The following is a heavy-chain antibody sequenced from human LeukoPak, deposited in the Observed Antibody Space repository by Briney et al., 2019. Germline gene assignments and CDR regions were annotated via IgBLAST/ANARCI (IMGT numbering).Heavy chain of an antibody. D-gene: IGHD3-10*01. V-gene: IGHV3-23*01. CDR2: ISDSGGTT. CDR1: GFTFSSYS. J-gene: IGHJ4*02. CDR3: AKDQVTGSGSYYMLYYFDY. Sequence: GGSLRLSCAASGFTFSSYSMNWVRQAPGKGLEWVSAISDSGGTTYYADSVKGRFTISRDNSKNTLYLQMNSLRAEDTAVYYCAKDQVTGSGSYYMLYYFDYWGQGTLVTVSS.